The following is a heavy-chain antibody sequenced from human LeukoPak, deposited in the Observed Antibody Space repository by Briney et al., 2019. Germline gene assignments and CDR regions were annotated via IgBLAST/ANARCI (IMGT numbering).Heavy chain of an antibody. CDR3: AKASYCSGGSCYSHFDY. J-gene: IGHJ4*02. Sequence: GGSLRLSCAASGFIFRSYAMNWVRQAPEKGLEWVSGISGGSDITHYADSVKGRFTISRDNSKNTMYLQMDSLRAEDTAIYYCAKASYCSGGSCYSHFDYWGQGTLVTVSS. V-gene: IGHV3-23*01. D-gene: IGHD2-15*01. CDR2: ISGGSDIT. CDR1: GFIFRSYA.